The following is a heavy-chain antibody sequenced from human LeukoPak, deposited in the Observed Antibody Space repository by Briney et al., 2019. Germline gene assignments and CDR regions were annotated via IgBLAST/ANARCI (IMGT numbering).Heavy chain of an antibody. V-gene: IGHV3-48*01. CDR3: ARERWLRYYMDV. D-gene: IGHD5-12*01. CDR1: GFTFSSYS. CDR2: ISSSTV. J-gene: IGHJ6*03. Sequence: PGGSLRLSCAASGFTFSSYSMNWVRQAPGKGVEWVSYISSSTVYYADSVKGRFTISRDNAKNSLYLQMNSLRAEDTAVYYCARERWLRYYMDVWGKGTTVTVSS.